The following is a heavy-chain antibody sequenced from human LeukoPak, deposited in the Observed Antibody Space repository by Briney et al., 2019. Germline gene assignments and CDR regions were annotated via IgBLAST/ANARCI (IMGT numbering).Heavy chain of an antibody. Sequence: ASVSLSLKASAYTFTVYYMHLVREAPGPGLEWMGGINPNRGGTNYAQKFQGRVTMTRDTSISTAYMELSRLRSDDTAVYYCARANDFWSGPLYYFDYWGQGTLVTVSS. V-gene: IGHV1-2*02. J-gene: IGHJ4*02. CDR2: INPNRGGT. D-gene: IGHD3-3*01. CDR3: ARANDFWSGPLYYFDY. CDR1: AYTFTVYY.